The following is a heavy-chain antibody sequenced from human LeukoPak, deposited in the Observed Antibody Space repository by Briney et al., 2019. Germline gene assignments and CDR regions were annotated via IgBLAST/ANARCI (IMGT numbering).Heavy chain of an antibody. J-gene: IGHJ4*02. V-gene: IGHV3-21*01. CDR2: ITTSSSYI. D-gene: IGHD4-17*01. Sequence: GGSLRLSCAASGFTFSSYSLNWVRQAPGKGLEWVSSITTSSSYIYYADSVKGRFTISRGNAKNSLYLQMNSLRAEDTAVYYCAREYGDYAIDYWGQGTLVTVSS. CDR3: AREYGDYAIDY. CDR1: GFTFSSYS.